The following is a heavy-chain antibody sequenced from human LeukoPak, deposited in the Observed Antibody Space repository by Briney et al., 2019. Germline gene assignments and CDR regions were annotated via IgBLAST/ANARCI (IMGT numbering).Heavy chain of an antibody. D-gene: IGHD6-13*01. J-gene: IGHJ4*02. Sequence: PGRSLRLSCAASGFTFSSYAMHWVRQAPGKGLEWVAVISYDGSNKYYADSVKGRFTISRDNSKNTLYLQMNSLRAEDTAVYYCARASLIAAAGTVIDYWGQGTLVTVSS. V-gene: IGHV3-30-3*01. CDR3: ARASLIAAAGTVIDY. CDR2: ISYDGSNK. CDR1: GFTFSSYA.